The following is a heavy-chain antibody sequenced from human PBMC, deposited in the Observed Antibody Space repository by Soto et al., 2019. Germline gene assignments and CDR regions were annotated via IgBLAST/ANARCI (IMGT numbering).Heavy chain of an antibody. Sequence: GGSLRLSCAASGFTFSSYSMNLVRQAPGKGLEWVSAISRSSSDIYYADSVKGRFTISRENDKNSLYLQMNSLRAEDTAVYYFASIHSGGSDSFDICGQGTMVTVSS. CDR3: ASIHSGGSDSFDI. CDR1: GFTFSSYS. J-gene: IGHJ3*02. D-gene: IGHD2-15*01. V-gene: IGHV3-21*01. CDR2: ISRSSSDI.